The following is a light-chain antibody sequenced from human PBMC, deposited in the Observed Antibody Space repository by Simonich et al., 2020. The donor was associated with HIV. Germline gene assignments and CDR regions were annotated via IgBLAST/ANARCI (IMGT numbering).Light chain of an antibody. J-gene: IGLJ2*01. CDR1: NIGSKS. Sequence: SYVLTQPPSVSVAPGKTARITCGGNNIGSKSVHWYQQKPGQAPVVVMAKDTERPAGIPERFSGSSSGTTGTLTISGVQAEDEADYYCQSADSSGTHRVFGGGTKLTVL. CDR2: KDT. V-gene: IGLV3-25*03. CDR3: QSADSSGTHRV.